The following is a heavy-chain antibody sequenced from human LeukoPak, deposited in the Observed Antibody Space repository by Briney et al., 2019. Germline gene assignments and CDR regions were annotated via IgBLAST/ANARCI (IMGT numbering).Heavy chain of an antibody. D-gene: IGHD3-3*01. Sequence: ASVKVSCKASGYTFTSYDINWVRQATGQGLEWMGWMNPNSGNTGYAQKFQGRVTITRNTSISTAYMELSSLRSEDTAVYYCARGGGLYDFWSGYYNPWGQGTLVTVSS. V-gene: IGHV1-8*03. CDR3: ARGGGLYDFWSGYYNP. CDR1: GYTFTSYD. CDR2: MNPNSGNT. J-gene: IGHJ5*02.